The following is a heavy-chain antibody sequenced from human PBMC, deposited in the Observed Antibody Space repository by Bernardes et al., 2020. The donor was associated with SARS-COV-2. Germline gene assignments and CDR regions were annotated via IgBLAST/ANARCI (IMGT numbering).Heavy chain of an antibody. CDR1: GYNFNSYG. Sequence: ASVKVCWKASGYNFNSYGVSWVRQAPGQGLEWLGLIREYNGNTNYAQKFQGRVTMTTDTSTSTAYMELRSLRSDDTAVYYCARGPNFGGEIDYWGQGTLVTVSS. CDR3: ARGPNFGGEIDY. J-gene: IGHJ4*02. D-gene: IGHD3-10*01. CDR2: IREYNGNT. V-gene: IGHV1-18*04.